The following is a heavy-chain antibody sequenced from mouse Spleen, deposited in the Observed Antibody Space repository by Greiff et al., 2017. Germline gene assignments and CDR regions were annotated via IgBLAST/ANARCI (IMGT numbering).Heavy chain of an antibody. V-gene: IGHV1-69*01. Sequence: QVHVKQPGAELVMPGASVKLSCKASGYTFTSYWMHWVKQRPGQGLEWIGEIDPSDSYTNYNQKFKGKATLTVDKSSSTAYMQLSSLTSEDSAVYYCARSGSSGSHYWGQGTTLTVSS. CDR2: IDPSDSYT. CDR3: ARSGSSGSHY. CDR1: GYTFTSYW. D-gene: IGHD3-2*02. J-gene: IGHJ2*01.